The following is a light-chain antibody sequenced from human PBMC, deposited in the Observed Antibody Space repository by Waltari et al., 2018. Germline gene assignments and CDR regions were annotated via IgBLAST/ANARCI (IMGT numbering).Light chain of an antibody. CDR1: QNITSH. Sequence: DVQMTQSPSSLSASVGDTVTVSCRASQNITSHLNWYQQKPGQAPKLLLYAASSLQSGVPSRFVGNGSGTDFTLTISSLQPDDFSTYYCQQSYRSSFTFGQGTKLDIK. CDR2: AAS. J-gene: IGKJ2*01. CDR3: QQSYRSSFT. V-gene: IGKV1-39*01.